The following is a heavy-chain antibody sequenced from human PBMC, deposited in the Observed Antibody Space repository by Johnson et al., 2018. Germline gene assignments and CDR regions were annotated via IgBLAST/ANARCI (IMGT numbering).Heavy chain of an antibody. Sequence: VQLVESGGGLVQPGGSLRLSCAASGFTFSSYAMTWVRQAQGKGLEWVSAINRSGGTTYYADSVKGRLTIPRDNSKGTLFWQMNSLRVDDTAMYYSAKKGRGPGELHSNFDSWGQGTLVAVSS. CDR1: GFTFSSYA. J-gene: IGHJ4*02. V-gene: IGHV3-23*04. D-gene: IGHD1-26*01. CDR3: AKKGRGPGELHSNFDS. CDR2: INRSGGTT.